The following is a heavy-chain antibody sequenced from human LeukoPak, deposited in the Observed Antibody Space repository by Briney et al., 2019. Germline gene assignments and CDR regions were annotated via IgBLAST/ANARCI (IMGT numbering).Heavy chain of an antibody. J-gene: IGHJ4*02. V-gene: IGHV3-7*04. CDR3: ARGDAFSGDH. Sequence: GGSLRLSCAVSGFSFTNLWMSWVRQAPGRGLEWVANIHPEGNEKYHVESVKGRFTISRDNTKNLLFLQMNGLRVEDTAVYYCARGDAFSGDHWGQGTLVTVSS. CDR2: IHPEGNEK. CDR1: GFSFTNLW.